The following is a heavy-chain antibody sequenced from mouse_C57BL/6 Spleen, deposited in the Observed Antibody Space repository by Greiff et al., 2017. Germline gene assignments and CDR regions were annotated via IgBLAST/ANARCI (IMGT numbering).Heavy chain of an antibody. CDR2: ILPGSGST. J-gene: IGHJ2*01. CDR1: GYTFTGYW. CDR3: ARGWHYGRSHSFDY. D-gene: IGHD1-1*01. V-gene: IGHV1-9*01. Sequence: QVQLQQSGAELMKPGASVKLSCKATGYTFTGYWIEWVKQRPGHGLEWIGEILPGSGSTNYNEKFKGKATLTADTSSNTAYMQLSSLTTEDSAIYYYARGWHYGRSHSFDYWGQGTTLTVSS.